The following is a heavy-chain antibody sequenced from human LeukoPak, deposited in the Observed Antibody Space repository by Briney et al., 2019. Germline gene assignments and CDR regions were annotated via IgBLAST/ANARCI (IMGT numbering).Heavy chain of an antibody. Sequence: GGSLRLSCAASGFTFSSYSMSWVRQAPGKGLDWVSSISSSSYIYYADSVKGRFTISRDNAKNSLYLQMNSLRAEDTAVYYCAISPGYSYSYSYWGQGTLVTVSS. V-gene: IGHV3-21*01. CDR3: AISPGYSYSYSY. CDR2: ISSSSYI. CDR1: GFTFSSYS. J-gene: IGHJ4*02. D-gene: IGHD5-18*01.